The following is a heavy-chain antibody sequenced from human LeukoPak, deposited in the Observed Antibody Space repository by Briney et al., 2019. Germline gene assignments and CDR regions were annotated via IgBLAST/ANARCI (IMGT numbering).Heavy chain of an antibody. CDR3: ARERVNDLWVRGPYYFDY. CDR1: GYTFTGYY. Sequence: ASVKVSCKASGYTFTGYYMHWVRQAPGQGLEWMGWINPNSGGTNYAQKFQGRVAMTRDTSISTAYMELSRLRSDDTAVYYCARERVNDLWVRGPYYFDYWGQGTLVTVSS. D-gene: IGHD3-10*01. V-gene: IGHV1-2*02. CDR2: INPNSGGT. J-gene: IGHJ4*02.